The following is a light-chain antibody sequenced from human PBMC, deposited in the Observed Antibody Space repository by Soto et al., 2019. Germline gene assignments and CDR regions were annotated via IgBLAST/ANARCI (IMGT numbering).Light chain of an antibody. CDR3: QKYNSAPLT. CDR1: QGIGVY. Sequence: DIQMTQSPTSLSASFGDRVTITCRASQGIGVYLAWFQQKPGNAPKLLIYAASTLQSGVPSRFSGSGSGTDFTLTISGLQPEDVATYYCQKYNSAPLTFGGGTKVEIK. V-gene: IGKV1-27*01. J-gene: IGKJ4*01. CDR2: AAS.